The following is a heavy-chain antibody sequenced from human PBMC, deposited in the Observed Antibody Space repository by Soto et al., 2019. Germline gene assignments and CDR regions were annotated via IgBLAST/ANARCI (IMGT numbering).Heavy chain of an antibody. CDR3: ARASGVVTDYY. V-gene: IGHV1-3*01. CDR1: GYTFTSYA. J-gene: IGHJ4*02. Sequence: QVQLVQSGAEVKKPGASVKVSCKASGYTFTSYAMHWVRQAPGQRLEWMGWINAGNGNTKYSEKFQGRVTITRDTSASTAYMELSSLRSEDTAVFYCARASGVVTDYYWGQGTLVTVSS. D-gene: IGHD2-15*01. CDR2: INAGNGNT.